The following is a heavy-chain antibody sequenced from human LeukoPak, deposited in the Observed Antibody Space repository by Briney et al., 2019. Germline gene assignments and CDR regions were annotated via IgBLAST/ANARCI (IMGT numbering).Heavy chain of an antibody. CDR1: GYTFSSYG. J-gene: IGHJ5*02. V-gene: IGHV3-30*02. CDR2: IRYDGSNK. D-gene: IGHD2/OR15-2a*01. CDR3: AKQANRGINWSDP. Sequence: GGSLRLSCAASGYTFSSYGMHWVRQAPDKGLEWVAFIRYDGSNKYYADSVKGRFTISRDNSKNTLYLQMNSLRAEDTAVYYCAKQANRGINWSDPWGQGTLVTVSS.